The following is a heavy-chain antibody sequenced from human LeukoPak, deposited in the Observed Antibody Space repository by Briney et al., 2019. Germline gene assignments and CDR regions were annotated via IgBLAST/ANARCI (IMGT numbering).Heavy chain of an antibody. J-gene: IGHJ4*02. Sequence: GGSLRLSCAASGFTFSSYGMHWVRQAPGKGLEWVAVIWYDGSNKYYVDSVKGRFTISRDNSKNTLYLQMNSLRAEDTAVYYCERAGGNSGSYFPGYYFDYWGQGTLVTVSS. CDR1: GFTFSSYG. CDR2: IWYDGSNK. CDR3: ERAGGNSGSYFPGYYFDY. D-gene: IGHD1-26*01. V-gene: IGHV3-33*01.